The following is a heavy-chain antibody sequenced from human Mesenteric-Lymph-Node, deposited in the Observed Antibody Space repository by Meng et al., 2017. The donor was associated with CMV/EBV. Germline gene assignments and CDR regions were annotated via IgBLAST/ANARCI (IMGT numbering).Heavy chain of an antibody. Sequence: GGSLRLSCEASGFTFRTYEMHWVRQAPGKGLEWVAVISYDGGNKNYADSVKGRFTISRDNSKNTVFLQMTSLRVEDTAVYYCARSLSLGLVRSGWGQGTLVTVSS. J-gene: IGHJ4*02. CDR3: ARSLSLGLVRSG. CDR1: GFTFRTYE. CDR2: ISYDGGNK. D-gene: IGHD3-3*01. V-gene: IGHV3-30-3*01.